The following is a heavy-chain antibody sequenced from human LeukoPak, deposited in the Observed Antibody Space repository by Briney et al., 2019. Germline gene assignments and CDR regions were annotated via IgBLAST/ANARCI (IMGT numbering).Heavy chain of an antibody. V-gene: IGHV4-30-4*01. CDR2: VHYSGTT. CDR1: GGSISGNYY. Sequence: PSETLSLTCTVSGGSISGNYYWCWIRQPPGKGLEWIGSVHYSGTTNYKPSLKSRLTMSVDIYKDRFSLKLTSVSAADTAVYYCARGNYYYDTSGYYPTSAFYFDYWGQGSLVTVSS. CDR3: ARGNYYYDTSGYYPTSAFYFDY. D-gene: IGHD3-22*01. J-gene: IGHJ4*02.